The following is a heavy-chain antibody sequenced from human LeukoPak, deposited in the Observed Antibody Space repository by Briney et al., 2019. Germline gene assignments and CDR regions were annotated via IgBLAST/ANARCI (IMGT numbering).Heavy chain of an antibody. CDR1: GYTFTTYD. V-gene: IGHV1-8*03. J-gene: IGHJ5*02. D-gene: IGHD4-23*01. Sequence: ASVKVSCKASGYTFTTYDLNWVRQATGQGLEWIGWMNPNSGITGYSQKFQGRVSITRDISISTAYMELSSLRSEDTAVYYCARDYGGNSGWFDPWGQGTQVTVSS. CDR3: ARDYGGNSGWFDP. CDR2: MNPNSGIT.